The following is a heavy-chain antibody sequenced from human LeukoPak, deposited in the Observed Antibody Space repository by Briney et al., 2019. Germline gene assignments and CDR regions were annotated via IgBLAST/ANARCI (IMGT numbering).Heavy chain of an antibody. Sequence: PSETLSLTCTVSGGSISSGSYYWSWIRQPAGKGLEWIGRIYTSGSTNYNPSLKSRVTISVDTSKNQFSLKLSSVTAADTAVYYCARGRGWLQTNYYYYYMDVWGKGTTVTISS. CDR1: GGSISSGSYY. D-gene: IGHD5-24*01. V-gene: IGHV4-61*02. CDR3: ARGRGWLQTNYYYYYMDV. CDR2: IYTSGST. J-gene: IGHJ6*03.